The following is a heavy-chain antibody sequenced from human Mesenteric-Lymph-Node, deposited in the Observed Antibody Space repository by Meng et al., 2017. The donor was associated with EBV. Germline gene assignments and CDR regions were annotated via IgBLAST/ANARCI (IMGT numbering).Heavy chain of an antibody. V-gene: IGHV3-74*02. CDR2: IDSDGSST. CDR3: ARGYSSSYSLGY. D-gene: IGHD6-13*01. CDR1: GFTFSNAW. Sequence: VQLVEAGGGLVKPGGSLRLSCAASGFTFSNAWMHWVRQAPGKGLVWVSRIDSDGSSTKYADSVKGRFTISRDNSKNTLYLQMNSLRAEDTAVYYCARGYSSSYSLGYWGQGTLVTVAS. J-gene: IGHJ4*02.